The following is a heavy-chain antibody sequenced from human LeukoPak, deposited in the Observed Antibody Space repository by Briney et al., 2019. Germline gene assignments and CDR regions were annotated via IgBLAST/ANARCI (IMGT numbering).Heavy chain of an antibody. CDR2: IHYSGST. D-gene: IGHD2-21*01. J-gene: IGHJ4*02. CDR3: AREEASVGDY. CDR1: GGSISSNSHY. Sequence: SETLSLTCTVSGGSISSNSHYWAWIRQPPGRGLEWIGSIHYSGSTFYSPSLKSRVTISVDTSKNQFSLILTSVTASDTAVYYCAREEASVGDYWGQGILVTVSS. V-gene: IGHV4-39*01.